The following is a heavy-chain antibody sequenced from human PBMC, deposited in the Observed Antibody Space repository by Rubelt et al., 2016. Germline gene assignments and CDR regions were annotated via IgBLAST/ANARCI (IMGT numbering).Heavy chain of an antibody. V-gene: IGHV4-30-4*07. Sequence: QVQLQESGPGLVKPSQTLSLNCAVSGGSISSGGYSWSWIRQPPGKGLEWIGYIYYSGSTNYNPSLKGRVTISVGTSKNQFSLKLSAVTAADTAAYYCARGGYSSPPRWGQGTLVTVSS. CDR3: ARGGYSSPPR. J-gene: IGHJ4*02. CDR2: IYYSGST. D-gene: IGHD6-13*01. CDR1: GGSISSGGYS.